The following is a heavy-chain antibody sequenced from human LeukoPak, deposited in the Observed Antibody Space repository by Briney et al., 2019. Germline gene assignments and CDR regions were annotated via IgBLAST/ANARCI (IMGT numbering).Heavy chain of an antibody. CDR1: GGSFSDYY. CDR3: ARRVRGVIISFYYYNGMDV. CDR2: INHSGAT. D-gene: IGHD3-10*01. Sequence: PXETLSLTCAVYGGSFSDYYWTWIRQSPGKGLEWIGEINHSGATDYNPSLKSRGTISVDTSKNQFSLKVTSVTAADTAVYYCARRVRGVIISFYYYNGMDVWGQGTTVTVSS. J-gene: IGHJ6*02. V-gene: IGHV4-34*01.